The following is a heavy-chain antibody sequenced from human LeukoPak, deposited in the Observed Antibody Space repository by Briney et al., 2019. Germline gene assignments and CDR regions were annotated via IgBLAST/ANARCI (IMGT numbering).Heavy chain of an antibody. J-gene: IGHJ6*02. CDR3: ARERYYYDSSGYPDYYYYYGMDV. CDR2: IYYSGST. Sequence: SETLSLTCTVSGGSISSYYWSWIRQPPGKGLEWIGYIYYSGSTNYNPSLKSRVTISVDTSKNRFSLKLSSVTAADTAVYYCARERYYYDSSGYPDYYYYYGMDVWGQGTTVTVSS. D-gene: IGHD3-22*01. CDR1: GGSISSYY. V-gene: IGHV4-59*01.